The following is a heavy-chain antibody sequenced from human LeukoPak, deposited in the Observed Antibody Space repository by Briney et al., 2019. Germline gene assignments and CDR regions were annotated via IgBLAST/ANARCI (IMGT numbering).Heavy chain of an antibody. J-gene: IGHJ5*02. V-gene: IGHV1-69*05. CDR3: ARSLEWLSDWFDP. CDR1: GGTFISYA. CDR2: IIPIFGTA. Sequence: SVKVSCKASGGTFISYAISWVRQAPGQGLEWMGGIIPIFGTANYAQKFQGRVTITTDESTSTAYMELSSLRSEDTAVYYCARSLEWLSDWFDPWGQGTLVTVSS. D-gene: IGHD3-3*01.